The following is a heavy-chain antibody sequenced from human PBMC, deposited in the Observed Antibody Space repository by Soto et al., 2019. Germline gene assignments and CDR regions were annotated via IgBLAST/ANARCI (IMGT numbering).Heavy chain of an antibody. CDR2: IYYSGST. D-gene: IGHD7-27*01. CDR1: GGSLSSYY. J-gene: IGHJ4*02. Sequence: TSETLSLPCTVSGGSLSSYYWSWIRQPPGRGLEWIGYIYYSGSTDYDPSLKSRVTISVDTSKNQFSLKLSSVTAADTAVYYCARRWGTYFDFWGQGTLVTVSS. V-gene: IGHV4-59*01. CDR3: ARRWGTYFDF.